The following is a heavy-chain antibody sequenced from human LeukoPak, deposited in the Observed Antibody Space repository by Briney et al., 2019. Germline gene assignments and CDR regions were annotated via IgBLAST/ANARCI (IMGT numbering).Heavy chain of an antibody. CDR1: GGSFSGYD. J-gene: IGHJ5*02. D-gene: IGHD2-15*01. Sequence: SETLSLTCAVYGGSFSGYDWSWIPQPPGKGLEWIGEINHSGSTNYNPSLKSRVTISVATSKNQFSLRLSSVTAADTAVYYCARGPLRVVVVAAHKFDPWGQGTLVTVSS. V-gene: IGHV4-34*01. CDR3: ARGPLRVVVVAAHKFDP. CDR2: INHSGST.